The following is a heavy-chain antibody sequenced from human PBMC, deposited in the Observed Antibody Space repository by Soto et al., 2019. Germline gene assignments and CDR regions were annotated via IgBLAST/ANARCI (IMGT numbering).Heavy chain of an antibody. CDR2: IYYSGST. V-gene: IGHV4-39*01. CDR1: GGSISSSSFY. Sequence: SETLSLTCTVSGGSISSSSFYWGWIRQPPGKGLEWIGSIYYSGSTYYNPSLKSRVTISVDTSKNQFSLKLSSVTAADTAVYYCASCSSTSCYVYYYMDVWGKGTTVTVS. CDR3: ASCSSTSCYVYYYMDV. D-gene: IGHD2-2*01. J-gene: IGHJ6*03.